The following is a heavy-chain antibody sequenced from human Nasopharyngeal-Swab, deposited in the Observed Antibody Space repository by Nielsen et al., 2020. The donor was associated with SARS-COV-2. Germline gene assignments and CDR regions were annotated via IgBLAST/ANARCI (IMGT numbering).Heavy chain of an antibody. D-gene: IGHD5-12*01. CDR3: ARGFIVATIFHYYYYMDV. V-gene: IGHV1-8*02. Sequence: ASVKVSCKASGYTFTGYYMHWVRQATGQGLEWTGWMNPNSGNTGYAQKFQGRVTMTRNTSISTAYMELSSLRSEDTAVYYCARGFIVATIFHYYYYMDVWGKGTTVTVSS. J-gene: IGHJ6*03. CDR1: GYTFTGYY. CDR2: MNPNSGNT.